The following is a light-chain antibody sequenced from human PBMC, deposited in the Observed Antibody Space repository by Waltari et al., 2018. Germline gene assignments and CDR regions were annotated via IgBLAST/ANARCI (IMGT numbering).Light chain of an antibody. Sequence: DIVLTQSPATLSLSPGERATLSCRASQSVSSSLAWYQHKPGQSPRLLIYDASNRATGIPARFSGSGSGTDFTLTISSLEPEDFAVYYCQQRSNWPPVVTFGQGTRLEIK. CDR2: DAS. CDR1: QSVSSS. J-gene: IGKJ5*01. CDR3: QQRSNWPPVVT. V-gene: IGKV3-11*01.